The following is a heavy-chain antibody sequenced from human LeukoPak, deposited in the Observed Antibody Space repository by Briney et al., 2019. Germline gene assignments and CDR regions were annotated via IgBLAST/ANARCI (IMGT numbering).Heavy chain of an antibody. V-gene: IGHV1-46*01. J-gene: IGHJ4*02. CDR3: ARLFGDYDDTIRSSYWYGHLDY. CDR2: IDPDRRTT. CDR1: GYPFTGNY. D-gene: IGHD3-16*01. Sequence: GASVKVSCKTPGYPFTGNYINWLRQAPGQGLEWLGLIDPDRRTTVYAQKFQGRVAMTGDMSTSTVYMELRSLRSEDTAVYFCARLFGDYDDTIRSSYWYGHLDYWGQGALVLVSS.